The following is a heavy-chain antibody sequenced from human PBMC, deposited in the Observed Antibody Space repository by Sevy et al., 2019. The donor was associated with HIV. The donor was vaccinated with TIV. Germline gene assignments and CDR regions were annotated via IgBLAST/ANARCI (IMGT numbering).Heavy chain of an antibody. V-gene: IGHV1-2*02. CDR3: AGVVVPAGIDPDYYAVDV. J-gene: IGHJ6*02. CDR2: INPKSGGT. CDR1: GYTFTDYY. D-gene: IGHD2-2*02. Sequence: ASVKVSCKASGYTFTDYYIHWVRQAPGQGLEWMGWINPKSGGTNYAQKFHGRVTMTRERSISTAYMELSRLGSDETAVYYCAGVVVPAGIDPDYYAVDVWGPGATVTVSS.